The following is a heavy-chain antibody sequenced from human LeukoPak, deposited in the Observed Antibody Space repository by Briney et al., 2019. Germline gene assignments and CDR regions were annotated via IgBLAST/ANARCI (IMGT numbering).Heavy chain of an antibody. D-gene: IGHD3-22*01. CDR2: IYYSGST. CDR3: ARVNDSSGYSNYFDY. J-gene: IGHJ4*02. V-gene: IGHV4-30-4*01. CDR1: GGSLSSGDYY. Sequence: PSETLCLTCTVSGGSLSSGDYYRRWIRQPPGKGLEWIGYIYYSGSTYYNPSLKSRVTISVDTSKNQFSLKLSSVTAADTAVYYCARVNDSSGYSNYFDYWGQGTLVTVSS.